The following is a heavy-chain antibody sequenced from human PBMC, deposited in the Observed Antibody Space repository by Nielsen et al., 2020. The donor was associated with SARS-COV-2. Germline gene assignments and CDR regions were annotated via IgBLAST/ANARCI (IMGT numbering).Heavy chain of an antibody. D-gene: IGHD6-6*01. V-gene: IGHV3-7*03. Sequence: GGSLRLSCAASGFTFSSYWMSWVRQAPGKGLEWVANIKQDGSEKYYVDSVKGRFTISRDNAKNSLYLQMNSLRAEHTAVYYCARDGDYSSSPGYYYGMDVWGQGTTVTVSS. CDR3: ARDGDYSSSPGYYYGMDV. CDR2: IKQDGSEK. CDR1: GFTFSSYW. J-gene: IGHJ6*02.